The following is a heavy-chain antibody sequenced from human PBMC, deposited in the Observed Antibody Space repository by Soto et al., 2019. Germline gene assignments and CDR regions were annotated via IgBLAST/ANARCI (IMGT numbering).Heavy chain of an antibody. CDR2: ISSSGSTI. V-gene: IGHV3-11*01. CDR3: ARLVTATRNYYYGMDV. J-gene: IGHJ6*02. CDR1: GFTFGDYY. D-gene: IGHD1-20*01. Sequence: GGSLRLSCAASGFTFGDYYMTWIRQAPGKGLEWLSYISSSGSTIYYADSVKGRFTISRDNAKNSLFLQMNSLRAEDTAVYYCARLVTATRNYYYGMDVWGQGTTVTVSS.